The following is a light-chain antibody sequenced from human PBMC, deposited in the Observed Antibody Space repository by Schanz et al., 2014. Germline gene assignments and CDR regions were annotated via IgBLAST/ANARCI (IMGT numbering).Light chain of an antibody. V-gene: IGLV2-14*01. CDR3: SSFASGTTFVI. J-gene: IGLJ2*01. CDR2: DVN. CDR1: SSDVGAYNY. Sequence: QSALTQPASVSGSPGQSITISCTGTSSDVGAYNYVSWYQQHPGKAPKLIIYDVNNRPSGVSNRFSGSKSGTTASLTISGLQAEDEAGYYCSSFASGTTFVIFGGGTKLTVL.